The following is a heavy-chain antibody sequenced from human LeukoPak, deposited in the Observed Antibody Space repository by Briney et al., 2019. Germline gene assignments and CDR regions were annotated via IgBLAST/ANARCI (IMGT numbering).Heavy chain of an antibody. J-gene: IGHJ6*02. Sequence: PGRSLRLSCAASGFTFSSYAMHWVRQAPGKGLEWVAVISYDGSNKYYADSVKGRFTISRDNSKNTLYLQMNSLRAEDTAVYYCARELPIAAAGLYYYGMDVWGQGTTVTVSS. CDR1: GFTFSSYA. D-gene: IGHD6-13*01. CDR2: ISYDGSNK. CDR3: ARELPIAAAGLYYYGMDV. V-gene: IGHV3-30-3*01.